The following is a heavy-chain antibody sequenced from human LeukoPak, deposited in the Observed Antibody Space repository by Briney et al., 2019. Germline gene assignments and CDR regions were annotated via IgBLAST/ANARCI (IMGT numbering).Heavy chain of an antibody. CDR2: INTDGSGSST. Sequence: AGGSLRLSCAASGFTFSSYWMHWVRQAPGKGLVWVSRINTDGSGSSTSYADSVKGRFTISRDNAKNTLYLRMNSLRAEDTAVYYCARVAVPQPRYYFDYWGQGTLVTVSS. V-gene: IGHV3-74*01. J-gene: IGHJ4*02. D-gene: IGHD5-18*01. CDR3: ARVAVPQPRYYFDY. CDR1: GFTFSSYW.